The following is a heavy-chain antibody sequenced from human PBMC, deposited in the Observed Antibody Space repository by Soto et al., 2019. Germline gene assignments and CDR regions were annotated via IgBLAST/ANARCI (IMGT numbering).Heavy chain of an antibody. Sequence: PSETLSLTCTVSGGSIRSGGYYWSWVRQSPRRGLEWIGNIYYSGSTYYNPSLKSRLTISVDTSKNQFSLNLSSVTAEDTAVYYCTTPIGGGYSFGDVWGQGTTVTVSS. D-gene: IGHD5-18*01. CDR2: IYYSGST. V-gene: IGHV4-31*03. CDR3: TTPIGGGYSFGDV. CDR1: GGSIRSGGYY. J-gene: IGHJ6*02.